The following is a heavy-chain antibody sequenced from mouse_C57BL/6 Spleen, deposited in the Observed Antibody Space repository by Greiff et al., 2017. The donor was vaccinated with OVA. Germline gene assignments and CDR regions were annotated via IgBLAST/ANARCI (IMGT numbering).Heavy chain of an antibody. CDR3: ARFGRPSSGLDY. V-gene: IGHV1-52*01. CDR1: GYTFTSYW. Sequence: QVQLKQPGAELVRPGSSVKLSCKASGYTFTSYWMHWVKQRPIQGLEWIGNIDPSDSETHYNQKFKDKATLTVDKSSSTAYMQLSSLTSEDSAVYYCARFGRPSSGLDYWGQGTTLTVSS. CDR2: IDPSDSET. J-gene: IGHJ2*01. D-gene: IGHD3-2*02.